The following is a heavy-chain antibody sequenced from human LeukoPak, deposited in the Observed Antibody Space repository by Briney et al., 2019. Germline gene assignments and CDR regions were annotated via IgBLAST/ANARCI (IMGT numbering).Heavy chain of an antibody. CDR2: ISTSGDII. V-gene: IGHV3-48*03. CDR3: ARGRTTTLYYFDY. D-gene: IGHD1-1*01. J-gene: IGHJ4*02. CDR1: GFTFSSYA. Sequence: GRSLRLSCAASGFTFSSYAMHWIRQAPGKGLEWVSYISTSGDIIYYADSVKGRFTISRDNAKNSLYLQMNSLRAEDTAVYYCARGRTTTLYYFDYWGQGTLVTVSS.